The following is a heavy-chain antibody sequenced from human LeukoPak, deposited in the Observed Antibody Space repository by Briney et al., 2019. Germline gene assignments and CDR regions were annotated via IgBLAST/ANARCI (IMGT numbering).Heavy chain of an antibody. D-gene: IGHD2-2*02. J-gene: IGHJ6*03. CDR2: ISAYNGNT. CDR3: ARAPYCSSTSCYMYYYYMDV. V-gene: IGHV1-18*01. CDR1: GYTFTSYS. Sequence: ASVKVSCKASGYTFTSYSISWVRQAPGQGLEWMGWISAYNGNTNYAQKLQGRVTMTTDTSTSTAYMELRSLRSDDTAVYYCARAPYCSSTSCYMYYYYMDVWGKGTTVTVSS.